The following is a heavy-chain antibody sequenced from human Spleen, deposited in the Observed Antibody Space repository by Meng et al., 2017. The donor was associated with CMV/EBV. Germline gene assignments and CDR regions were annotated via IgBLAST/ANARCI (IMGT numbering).Heavy chain of an antibody. Sequence: GGSLRLSCAASGFTFSDHYMTWIRQIPGKGLEWVSYITSGPTIYYTDPVRGRFTISRDTAKNSLYLQMNSLRAEDTAVYYCARTYSTYNFAMDVWGRGTTVTVSS. CDR1: GFTFSDHY. D-gene: IGHD5-24*01. V-gene: IGHV3-69-1*02. CDR2: ITSGPTI. J-gene: IGHJ6*02. CDR3: ARTYSTYNFAMDV.